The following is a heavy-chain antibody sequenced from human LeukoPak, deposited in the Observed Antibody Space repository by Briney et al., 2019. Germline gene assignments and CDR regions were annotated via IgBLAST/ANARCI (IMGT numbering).Heavy chain of an antibody. D-gene: IGHD2-15*01. Sequence: GGSQRLSCGASGFTLSSYATSWVRHAPGKGLEWVSAIRGSDGSTYYADSVKGRFTISRDDSKTTLYLQMNSLRAEDTALYYCAKCSGGNCYSPLDIWGQGTMVTVSS. V-gene: IGHV3-23*01. CDR3: AKCSGGNCYSPLDI. CDR1: GFTLSSYA. CDR2: IRGSDGST. J-gene: IGHJ3*02.